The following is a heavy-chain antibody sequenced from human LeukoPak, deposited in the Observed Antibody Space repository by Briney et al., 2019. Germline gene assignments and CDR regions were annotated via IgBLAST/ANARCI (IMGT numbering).Heavy chain of an antibody. CDR1: GFNFSSYA. CDR2: ISGNGVNT. D-gene: IGHD2-2*01. Sequence: GGSLRLSCAASGFNFSSYAMSWVRQAPGKGLEWVSAISGNGVNTYYADSVKGRFTISRDNSKNTLFLQMNSLRAEDTAVYYCAKDKELYLWDLIDYWGQGTLVTVSS. CDR3: AKDKELYLWDLIDY. V-gene: IGHV3-23*01. J-gene: IGHJ4*02.